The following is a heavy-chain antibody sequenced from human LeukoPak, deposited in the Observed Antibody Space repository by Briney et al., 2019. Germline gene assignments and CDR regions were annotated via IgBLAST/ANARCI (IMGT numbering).Heavy chain of an antibody. Sequence: PGGSLRLSCAASGFTFSSYWMHWVRQAPGKGLVWVSRINSDGSSTSYADSVKGRFTISRDNSKNTLYLHMNSLRADDTAVYYCAKRGSPYYFDYRGQGTLVTVSS. J-gene: IGHJ4*02. CDR1: GFTFSSYW. CDR2: INSDGSST. V-gene: IGHV3-74*01. CDR3: AKRGSPYYFDY. D-gene: IGHD1-26*01.